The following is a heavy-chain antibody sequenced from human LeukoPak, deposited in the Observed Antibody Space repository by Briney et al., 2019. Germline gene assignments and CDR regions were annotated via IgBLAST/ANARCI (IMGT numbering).Heavy chain of an antibody. D-gene: IGHD6-19*01. J-gene: IGHJ4*01. Sequence: GGSLRLSCAASGFTFSSYAMSWVRQAPGKGLEWVSAISGSGGSTYYADSVKGRFTISRDNSKNTLYLQMNSLRAEDTAVYYCARDPWLVGGFDYWGQGTLVTVSS. CDR1: GFTFSSYA. CDR3: ARDPWLVGGFDY. CDR2: ISGSGGST. V-gene: IGHV3-23*01.